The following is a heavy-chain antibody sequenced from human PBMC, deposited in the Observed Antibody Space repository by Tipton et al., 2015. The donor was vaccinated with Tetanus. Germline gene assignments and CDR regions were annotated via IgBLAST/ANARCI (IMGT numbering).Heavy chain of an antibody. J-gene: IGHJ4*02. CDR2: ISSSSSYI. Sequence: SLRLSCAASGFTFSSYSMNWVRQAPGKGLEWVSSISSSSSYIYYADSVKGRFTISRDNAKNSLYLQMNSLRAEDTAVYYCARVSIAAAGSLQEDYWGQGTLVTVSS. CDR1: GFTFSSYS. D-gene: IGHD6-13*01. CDR3: ARVSIAAAGSLQEDY. V-gene: IGHV3-21*01.